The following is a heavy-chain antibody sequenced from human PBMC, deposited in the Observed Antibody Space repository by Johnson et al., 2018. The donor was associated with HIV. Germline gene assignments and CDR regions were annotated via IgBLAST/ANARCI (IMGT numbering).Heavy chain of an antibody. CDR1: GFTFDDYA. J-gene: IGHJ3*02. V-gene: IGHV3-9*01. CDR2: ITWNSGSI. CDR3: AKDSRAYAFDI. Sequence: VQLVESGGGLVQPGRSLRLSCAASGFTFDDYAMHWVRQAPGKGPEWVSGITWNSGSIGYADSVKGRFTISRDNAKNALYLQMKSLRPADTALYYCAKDSRAYAFDIWGQGTMVTVSS.